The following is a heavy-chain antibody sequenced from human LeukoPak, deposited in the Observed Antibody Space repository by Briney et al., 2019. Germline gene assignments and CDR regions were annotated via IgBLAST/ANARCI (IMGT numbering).Heavy chain of an antibody. Sequence: SGGSLRLSCAASGFIVSGNYMSWGRQAPGKGLEWVSVIYSGGSTYCADSVKGRFTISRDNSKNTLYLQMNSLRVEDTAVYYCSAMVTTVDVWGKGTTVTVSS. CDR1: GFIVSGNY. J-gene: IGHJ6*04. V-gene: IGHV3-53*01. CDR2: IYSGGST. D-gene: IGHD5-18*01. CDR3: SAMVTTVDV.